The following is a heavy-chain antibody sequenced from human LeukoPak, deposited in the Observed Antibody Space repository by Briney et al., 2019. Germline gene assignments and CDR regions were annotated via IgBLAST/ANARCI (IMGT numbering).Heavy chain of an antibody. CDR2: IYYSGST. CDR3: ARARGYRALTRYYYMDV. CDR1: GGSISSYY. V-gene: IGHV4-59*01. Sequence: SETLSLTCTVSGGSISSYYWSWIRQPPGKGLEWIGYIYYSGSTNYNPSLKSRVTISVDTSKNQFSLKLSSVTAADTAVYYCARARGYRALTRYYYMDVWGKGTTVTISS. J-gene: IGHJ6*03. D-gene: IGHD5-18*01.